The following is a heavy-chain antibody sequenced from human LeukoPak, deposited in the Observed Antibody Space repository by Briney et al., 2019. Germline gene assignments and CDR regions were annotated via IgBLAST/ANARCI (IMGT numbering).Heavy chain of an antibody. J-gene: IGHJ3*02. Sequence: ASVKVSCKASGYTFSSYGISWVRQAPGQGLEWMGIINPSGGSTSYAQKFQGRVTMTRDTSTSTVYMELSSLRSEDTAVYYCARAGVEMATIYYAFDIWGQGTMVTVSS. D-gene: IGHD5-24*01. CDR2: INPSGGST. CDR3: ARAGVEMATIYYAFDI. CDR1: GYTFSSYG. V-gene: IGHV1-46*01.